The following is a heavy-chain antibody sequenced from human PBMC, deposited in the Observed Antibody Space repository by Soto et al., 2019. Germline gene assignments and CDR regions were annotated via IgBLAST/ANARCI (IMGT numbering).Heavy chain of an antibody. Sequence: CMRLSCAASRFAVSNIWMGCVRQATGKGLEWLGRVKSKSDGATTDYAAPVKGRFTVSRDDSQNALSLQMDRLKIEDTAVYFCTTAAGGMWGADYWGQGTPVTGSS. V-gene: IGHV3-15*01. CDR2: VKSKSDGATT. CDR1: RFAVSNIW. D-gene: IGHD1-26*01. CDR3: TTAAGGMWGADY. J-gene: IGHJ4*02.